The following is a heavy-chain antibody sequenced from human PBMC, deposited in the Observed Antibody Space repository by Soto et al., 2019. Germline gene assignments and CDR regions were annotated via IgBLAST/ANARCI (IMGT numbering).Heavy chain of an antibody. V-gene: IGHV5-51*01. J-gene: IGHJ6*02. CDR1: GYSFPSEW. D-gene: IGHD2-2*01. CDR3: ARIPPSTTSYYDYNFGMDV. CDR2: IYPADSDT. Sequence: ESLKISLKRSGYSFPSEWIVWVRQMPGKGLEWMGSIYPADSDTRYSPAFQGQVTISADKSIRTAYLQWNSLKASDTAMYYCARIPPSTTSYYDYNFGMDVWGQGTTVTVSS.